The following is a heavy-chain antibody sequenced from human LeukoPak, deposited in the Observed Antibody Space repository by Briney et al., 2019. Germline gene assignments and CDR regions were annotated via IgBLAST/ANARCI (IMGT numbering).Heavy chain of an antibody. Sequence: SETLSLTCTVSGGSVSSGSYYWSWIRQPPGKGLEWIGYIYYSGSTNYSPSLESRVTISVDTSKNQFSLKLSSVTAADTAVYYCARDNGGGDFDYWGQGTLVTVSS. CDR2: IYYSGST. V-gene: IGHV4-61*01. CDR1: GGSVSSGSYY. D-gene: IGHD4-23*01. J-gene: IGHJ4*02. CDR3: ARDNGGGDFDY.